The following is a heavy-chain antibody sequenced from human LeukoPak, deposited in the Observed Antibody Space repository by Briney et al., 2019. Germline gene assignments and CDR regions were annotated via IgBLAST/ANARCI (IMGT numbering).Heavy chain of an antibody. CDR3: ARDLVGATAS. CDR1: GFTFSTYA. V-gene: IGHV3-23*01. Sequence: GGSLRLSCAASGFTFSTYAMTWVRQAPGQGLEWVSGISEGGANTYYADSVKGRFTISRDNSKNMLYLQMNSLRDEDTAVYYCARDLVGATASWGQGTLVTVSS. J-gene: IGHJ5*02. CDR2: ISEGGANT. D-gene: IGHD1-26*01.